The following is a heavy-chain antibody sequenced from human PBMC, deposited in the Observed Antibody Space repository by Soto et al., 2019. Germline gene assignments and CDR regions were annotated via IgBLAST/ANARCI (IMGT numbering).Heavy chain of an antibody. V-gene: IGHV3-33*01. CDR3: ARAGGTTVTGLWHFDS. CDR1: GFTFNTYS. D-gene: IGHD4-17*01. Sequence: GWSLRLSCEASGFTFNTYSMHWVGQPPGKGLEWLAAIWYDGTQKYYADSVKGRLIISRDNSKKTLYLEMNSLRAEDTAVYYCARAGGTTVTGLWHFDSWGQGTLVTVSS. CDR2: IWYDGTQK. J-gene: IGHJ4*02.